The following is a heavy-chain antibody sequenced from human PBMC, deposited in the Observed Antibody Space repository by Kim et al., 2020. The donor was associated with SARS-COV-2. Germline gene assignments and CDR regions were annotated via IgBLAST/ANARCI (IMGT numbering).Heavy chain of an antibody. V-gene: IGHV4-34*01. Sequence: SETLSLTCDVYGGSFSGYYWSWIRQPPGKGLEWIGEINHSGSTNYNPSLKSRVTISVDTSKNQFSLKLSSVTAADTAVYYCARGRPVGATRDYYYYYYGMYVWGQGTTVTVSS. CDR1: GGSFSGYY. CDR2: INHSGST. CDR3: ARGRPVGATRDYYYYYYGMYV. J-gene: IGHJ6*02. D-gene: IGHD1-26*01.